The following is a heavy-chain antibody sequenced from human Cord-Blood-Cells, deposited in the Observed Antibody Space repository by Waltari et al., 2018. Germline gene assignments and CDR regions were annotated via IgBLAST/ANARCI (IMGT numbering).Heavy chain of an antibody. J-gene: IGHJ3*02. CDR3: ARERDAIDI. Sequence: QVQLVQSGAEVKKPGASVKVSCKAPGYTFTGYYMHWVRQAPGQGLEWMGWINPNSGGTNYAQKLQGRVTRTRDTAVSTAYMGLSRLRSDDTAVNYCARERDAIDIWGQGTMVTVSS. V-gene: IGHV1-2*02. CDR1: GYTFTGYY. CDR2: INPNSGGT.